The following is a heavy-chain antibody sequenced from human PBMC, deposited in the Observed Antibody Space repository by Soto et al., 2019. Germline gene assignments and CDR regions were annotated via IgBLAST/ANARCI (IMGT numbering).Heavy chain of an antibody. D-gene: IGHD6-13*01. CDR2: IIPIFGTA. CDR3: APTRARSSSWDFDY. Sequence: QVQLLQSGAEVKKPGSSVKVSCKASGGTFSSYAISWVRQAPGQGLEWMGGIIPIFGTANYAQQFQGRVTITADESTSTAYMELSSLRYEDTAVYYCAPTRARSSSWDFDYWGQGTLVTVSS. CDR1: GGTFSSYA. V-gene: IGHV1-69*01. J-gene: IGHJ4*02.